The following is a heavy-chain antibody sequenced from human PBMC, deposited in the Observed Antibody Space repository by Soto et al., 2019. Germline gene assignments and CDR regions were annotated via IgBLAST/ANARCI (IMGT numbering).Heavy chain of an antibody. D-gene: IGHD2-2*01. Sequence: EVQLVESGGGLVKPGGSLRLSCAASGFTFSRYGMNWLRQAPGKGLEWLASISSSTSYVYYADSVKGRFSISRDNAKNILYLEMYALRIEDTAVYYCARDPSEGRVGNWFESWGQGTLVTVSS. CDR3: ARDPSEGRVGNWFES. CDR2: ISSSTSYV. V-gene: IGHV3-21*06. CDR1: GFTFSRYG. J-gene: IGHJ5*01.